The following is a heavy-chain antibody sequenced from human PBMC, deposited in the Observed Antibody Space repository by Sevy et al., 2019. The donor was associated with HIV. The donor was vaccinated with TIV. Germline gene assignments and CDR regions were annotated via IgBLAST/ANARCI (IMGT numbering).Heavy chain of an antibody. V-gene: IGHV3-30*02. J-gene: IGHJ4*02. CDR2: VRFDGSDK. CDR1: GFTFSNYG. Sequence: GGSLRLSCAASGFTFSNYGMHWVRQAPGKGLEWVAFVRFDGSDKYYMDSVRGRFTISRDDSKNTLYLQMNSLKTEDTAVYYCAKGSETPDYWGQGTLVTVSS. CDR3: AKGSETPDY.